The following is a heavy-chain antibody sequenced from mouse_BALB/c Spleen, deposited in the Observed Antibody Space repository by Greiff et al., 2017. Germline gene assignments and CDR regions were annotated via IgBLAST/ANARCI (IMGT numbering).Heavy chain of an antibody. CDR3: ARVGGGLYFDV. V-gene: IGHV1S41*01. CDR1: GYTFTSYW. CDR2: IAPGSGST. Sequence: DLVKPGASVKLSCKASGYTFTSYWINWIKQRPGQGLEWIGRIAPGSGSTYYNEMFKGKATLTVDTSSSTAYIQLSSLSSEDSAVYFCARVGGGLYFDVWGAGTTVTVSS. J-gene: IGHJ1*01. D-gene: IGHD1-1*02.